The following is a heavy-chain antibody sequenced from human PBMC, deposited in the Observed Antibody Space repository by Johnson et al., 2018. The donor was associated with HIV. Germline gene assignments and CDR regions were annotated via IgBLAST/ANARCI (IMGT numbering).Heavy chain of an antibody. J-gene: IGHJ3*02. Sequence: VQLVESGGGLVQPGGSLKLSCAASGFTFSGSAMHWVRQASGKGLEWVGRIRSKANSYATAYAASVKGRFTISRDDSQNTAYLQMNSLKTEDPAVYYCTRPSATYSSGGRGHDGAFDIWGQGTMVTVSS. V-gene: IGHV3-73*02. CDR3: TRPSATYSSGGRGHDGAFDI. D-gene: IGHD6-19*01. CDR1: GFTFSGSA. CDR2: IRSKANSYAT.